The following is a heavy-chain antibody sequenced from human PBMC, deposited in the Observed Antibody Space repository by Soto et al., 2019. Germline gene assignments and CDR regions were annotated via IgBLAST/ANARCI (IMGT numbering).Heavy chain of an antibody. CDR3: AKYSELPYEAYLQQ. CDR2: ISSNGGRT. J-gene: IGHJ1*01. CDR1: GFTFSFYA. D-gene: IGHD1-7*01. V-gene: IGHV3-23*01. Sequence: GGSLRLSCAASGFTFSFYAMSWVRQAPGKGLEWVSAISSNGGRTFYADSLRGRFTISRDNSKSALYLQMNNLRAEDTAIYYCAKYSELPYEAYLQQWGQGTLVTVSS.